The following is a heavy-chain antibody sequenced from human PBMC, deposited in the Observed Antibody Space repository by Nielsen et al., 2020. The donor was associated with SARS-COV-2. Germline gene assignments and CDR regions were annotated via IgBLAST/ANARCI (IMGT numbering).Heavy chain of an antibody. CDR1: GYTFTSYA. CDR3: ARVNRPIAYYYFDY. D-gene: IGHD6-13*01. V-gene: IGHV1-3*01. J-gene: IGHJ4*02. Sequence: ASVKVSCKASGYTFTSYAMHWVRQAPGQRLEWMGWINAGNGNTKYSQKFQGRVTITRDTSASTAYMELSSLRSEGTAVYYCARVNRPIAYYYFDYWGQGTLVTVSS. CDR2: INAGNGNT.